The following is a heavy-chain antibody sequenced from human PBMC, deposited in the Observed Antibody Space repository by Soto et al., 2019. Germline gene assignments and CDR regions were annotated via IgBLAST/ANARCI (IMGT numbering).Heavy chain of an antibody. CDR2: SRNKVYSYTT. CDR1: GFTFSDHY. Sequence: EVHLVESGGGLVQPGGSLRLSCAASGFTFSDHYMDWVRQAPGKGREWVGRSRNKVYSYTTEYAASVKGRSTLSRDDSKNSLYLEMNRLQTDDTAVYYCARSAPAAPFDYWGQGTVVTVSP. D-gene: IGHD6-25*01. J-gene: IGHJ4*02. V-gene: IGHV3-72*01. CDR3: ARSAPAAPFDY.